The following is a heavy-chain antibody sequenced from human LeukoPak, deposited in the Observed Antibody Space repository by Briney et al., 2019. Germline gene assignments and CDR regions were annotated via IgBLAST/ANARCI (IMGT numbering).Heavy chain of an antibody. CDR1: GFTFSSYA. D-gene: IGHD6-13*01. CDR2: ISGSGGST. J-gene: IGHJ4*02. Sequence: GGSLRLSRAASGFTFSSYAMSWVRQAPGKGLEWVSAISGSGGSTYYADSVKGRFTISRDNSKNTLYLQMNSLRAEDTAVYYCAKSGIAAAGTGNYYFDYWGQGTLVTVSS. V-gene: IGHV3-23*01. CDR3: AKSGIAAAGTGNYYFDY.